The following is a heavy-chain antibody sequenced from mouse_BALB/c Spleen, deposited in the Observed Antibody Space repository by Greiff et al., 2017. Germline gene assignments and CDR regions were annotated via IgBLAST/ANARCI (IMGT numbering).Heavy chain of an antibody. D-gene: IGHD2-2*01. CDR1: GFNIKDTY. CDR2: IDPANGNT. J-gene: IGHJ4*01. CDR3: APLLWLKAMDY. Sequence: EVQLQQSGAELVKPGASVKLSCTASGFNIKDTYMHWVKQRPEQGLEWIGRIDPANGNTKYDPKFQGKATITADTSSNTAYLQLSSLTSEDTAVYYCAPLLWLKAMDYWGQGTSVTVSS. V-gene: IGHV14-3*02.